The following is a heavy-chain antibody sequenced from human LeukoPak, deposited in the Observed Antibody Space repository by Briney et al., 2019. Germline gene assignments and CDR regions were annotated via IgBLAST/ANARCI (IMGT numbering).Heavy chain of an antibody. CDR2: ITGSGGST. CDR3: AKDGRRQWLFL. J-gene: IGHJ4*02. D-gene: IGHD6-19*01. CDR1: GFTFGSYA. Sequence: GGSLRLSCAASGFTFGSYAMSWVRQAPGKGLEWVSGITGSGGSTYYADSVKGRFSISRDNPKNTLALQINILRAEDPALYHCAKDGRRQWLFLWGQGTLVTVSS. V-gene: IGHV3-23*01.